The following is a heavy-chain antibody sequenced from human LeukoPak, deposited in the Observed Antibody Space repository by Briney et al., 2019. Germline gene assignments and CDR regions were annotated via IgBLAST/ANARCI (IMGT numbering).Heavy chain of an antibody. V-gene: IGHV3-23*01. CDR1: GFTCISYA. CDR2: TSRSGGST. J-gene: IGHJ3*02. CDR3: AKAPRSDFWSGYAFDI. Sequence: GGALRLPCAASGFTCISYAMSWARQAPGNGLEWVAATSRSGGSTYYADSGKGRYTISRDNSKNTMSLQMNSLRPEDTAVYYCAKAPRSDFWSGYAFDICGQGTMVPVSS. D-gene: IGHD3-3*01.